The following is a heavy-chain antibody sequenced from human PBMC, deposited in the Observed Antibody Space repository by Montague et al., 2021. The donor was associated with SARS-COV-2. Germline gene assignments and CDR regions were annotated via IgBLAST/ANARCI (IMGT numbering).Heavy chain of an antibody. CDR3: ARGGIELSMIVVVMTGAYYYMDV. CDR1: GESFSGHY. CDR2: IYLTGST. V-gene: IGHV4-34*01. D-gene: IGHD3-22*01. Sequence: SETLSLTCAVYGESFSGHYWSWIRLPPGKGLEWIWLIYLTGSTNYNPSLKSRGTISVDTSKNQFSLMLRSVTAADTAVYYCARGGIELSMIVVVMTGAYYYMDVWGQGTTVTVPS. J-gene: IGHJ6*03.